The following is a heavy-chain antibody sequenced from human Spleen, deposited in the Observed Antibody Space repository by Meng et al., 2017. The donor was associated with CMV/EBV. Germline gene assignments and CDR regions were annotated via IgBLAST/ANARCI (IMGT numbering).Heavy chain of an antibody. J-gene: IGHJ6*02. CDR2: ISSTGGTV. Sequence: GESLKISCAASGFTFTSYDMNWVRQAPGKGLEWLSSISSTGGTVYSTDFVKGRFTISRDNAKNSLFLQMSGLRAEDTAVHFCARTPNFGVVMDVWGQGTMVTVSS. CDR1: GFTFTSYD. V-gene: IGHV3-48*03. CDR3: ARTPNFGVVMDV. D-gene: IGHD3-3*01.